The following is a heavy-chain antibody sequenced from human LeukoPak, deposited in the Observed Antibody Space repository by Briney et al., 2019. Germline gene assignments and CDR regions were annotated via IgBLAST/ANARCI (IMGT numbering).Heavy chain of an antibody. CDR3: ARDYPYQALGI. J-gene: IGHJ3*02. CDR1: GYTFTSYG. V-gene: IGHV1-18*01. Sequence: APVKVSCKASGYTFTSYGISWVRQAPGQGLEWMGWISAYNGDTNYVQKLQGRVTMTTDTSTSTAYMELRSLRSDDTAVYYCARDYPYQALGIWGQGTMVTVSS. CDR2: ISAYNGDT.